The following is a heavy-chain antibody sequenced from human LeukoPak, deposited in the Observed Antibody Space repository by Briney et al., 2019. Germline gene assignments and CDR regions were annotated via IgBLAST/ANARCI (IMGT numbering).Heavy chain of an antibody. CDR3: ARDRRDIVTTYFDY. Sequence: GGSLRLSCAASGFTFSSYAMHWVRQAPGKGLEWVSYISSSGSTKYYADSVKGRFTISRDNAKNSLYLQMNSLRAEDTAVYYCARDRRDIVTTYFDYWGQGTLVTVSS. CDR1: GFTFSSYA. D-gene: IGHD5-12*01. CDR2: ISSSGSTK. V-gene: IGHV3-48*03. J-gene: IGHJ4*02.